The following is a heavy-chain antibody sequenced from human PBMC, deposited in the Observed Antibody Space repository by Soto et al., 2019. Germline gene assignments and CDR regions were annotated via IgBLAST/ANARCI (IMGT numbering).Heavy chain of an antibody. J-gene: IGHJ4*02. V-gene: IGHV1-18*01. Sequence: QVRLEQSGPEVKKTGASVKVSCKASGYTFTSYGISWVRQAPGQGLEWMGWINIYSGDANYSQSFQDRVTMTRYTSTNTVYMEMRTLRSDDTAVYYCARALYYYDNSGLAYWGQGTLVTVSS. CDR2: INIYSGDA. CDR3: ARALYYYDNSGLAY. CDR1: GYTFTSYG. D-gene: IGHD3-22*01.